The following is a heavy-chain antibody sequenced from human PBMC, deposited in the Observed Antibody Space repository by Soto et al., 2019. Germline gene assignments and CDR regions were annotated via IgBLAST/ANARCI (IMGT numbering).Heavy chain of an antibody. CDR3: ARGYCGGGGCYLLRDAFDV. V-gene: IGHV3-21*01. CDR2: INPTSSHI. J-gene: IGHJ3*01. D-gene: IGHD2-15*01. Sequence: EVQLVESGGGLVMPGGSLRLSCAASGFTFSAYHMNWVRQAPGKGLEWVSSINPTSSHIYYADSVRGRFTISRDDSKNSVSLQMNSLRTEDAALYYCARGYCGGGGCYLLRDAFDVRGQGTMVTVSS. CDR1: GFTFSAYH.